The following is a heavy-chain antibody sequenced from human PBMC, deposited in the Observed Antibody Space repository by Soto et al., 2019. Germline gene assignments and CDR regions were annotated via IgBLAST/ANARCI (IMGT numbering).Heavy chain of an antibody. V-gene: IGHV3-21*01. D-gene: IGHD2-15*01. CDR2: IRGLSPYT. CDR1: GFTFRSYT. J-gene: IGHJ6*02. CDR3: ARDRGYDAHDYYYNAMDV. Sequence: PGGSLRLSCVASGFTFRSYTMNWVRQAPGKGLEWVSAIRGLSPYTFYADSVKGRFTISRDNAKNSLYLQMNSLRAEDTAVYYCARDRGYDAHDYYYNAMDVRGQGTTVTVSS.